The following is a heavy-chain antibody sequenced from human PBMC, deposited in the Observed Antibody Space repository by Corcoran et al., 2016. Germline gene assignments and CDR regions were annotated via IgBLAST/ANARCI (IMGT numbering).Heavy chain of an antibody. J-gene: IGHJ5*02. CDR1: GGTFSSYA. Sequence: QVQLVQSGAEVKKPGSSVKVSCKASGGTFSSYAISWVRQAPGQGLEWMGGIIPIFGTANYAQKFQGRVTITADESTSTAYMELSSLRSEDTAVYYCARDLSSGRWPTSHDSSGLSPWGQGTLVTVSS. CDR3: ARDLSSGRWPTSHDSSGLSP. D-gene: IGHD3-22*01. CDR2: IIPIFGTA. V-gene: IGHV1-69*01.